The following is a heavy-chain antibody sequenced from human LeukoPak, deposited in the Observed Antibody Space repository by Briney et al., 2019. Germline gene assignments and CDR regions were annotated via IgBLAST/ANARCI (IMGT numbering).Heavy chain of an antibody. D-gene: IGHD3-16*02. Sequence: PGGSLRLSCAASGLTFSSYAMSWVRQAPGKGLEWVSAISGSSSSTYYADSVKGRFTISRDNSKNTLYLQMNSLRAEDTAVYYCAKRSSYQLGHFDYWGQGTLVSVSS. V-gene: IGHV3-23*01. J-gene: IGHJ4*02. CDR2: ISGSSSST. CDR3: AKRSSYQLGHFDY. CDR1: GLTFSSYA.